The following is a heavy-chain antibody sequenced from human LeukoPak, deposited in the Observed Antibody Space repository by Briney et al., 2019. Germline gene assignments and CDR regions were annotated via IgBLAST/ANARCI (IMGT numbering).Heavy chain of an antibody. CDR2: IYYSGST. V-gene: IGHV4-31*03. J-gene: IGHJ4*02. CDR3: AREQIVPTRYFDY. CDR1: GGSISSGGYY. Sequence: SETLSLTCTVSGGSISSGGYYWSWIRQHPGKGLEWIGYIYYSGSTYYNPSLKSRVTISVDTSKNQFSLKLSSVTAADTAVYYCAREQIVPTRYFDYWGQGTLVTVSS. D-gene: IGHD1-1*01.